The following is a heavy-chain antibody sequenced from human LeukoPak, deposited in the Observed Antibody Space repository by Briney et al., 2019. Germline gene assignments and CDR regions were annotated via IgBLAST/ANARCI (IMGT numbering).Heavy chain of an antibody. V-gene: IGHV5-51*01. CDR3: QKTGYDILTGYYRLELDY. CDR1: GYSFTSYW. J-gene: IGHJ4*02. Sequence: GESLKISCKGSGYSFTSYWIGWVGQMPGKGLEGMGIIYPGDSDTRYSPSFQGQVTISAEKSISPAYLQRSSANASDTARYYWQKTGYDILTGYYRLELDYWGQGTLVTVSS. D-gene: IGHD3-9*01. CDR2: IYPGDSDT.